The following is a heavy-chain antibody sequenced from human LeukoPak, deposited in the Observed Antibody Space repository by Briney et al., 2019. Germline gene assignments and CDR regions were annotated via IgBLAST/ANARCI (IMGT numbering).Heavy chain of an antibody. V-gene: IGHV4-34*01. D-gene: IGHD2-2*01. Sequence: KPSETLSLTCAVYGGSFSGYYWSWIRQPPGKGLEWIGEINHSGSTNYNPSLKSRVTISVDTSKNQFSLKLSSVTAADTAVYYCARRGGVPAAMRIYFDYWGQGTLVTVSS. CDR2: INHSGST. CDR3: ARRGGVPAAMRIYFDY. J-gene: IGHJ4*02. CDR1: GGSFSGYY.